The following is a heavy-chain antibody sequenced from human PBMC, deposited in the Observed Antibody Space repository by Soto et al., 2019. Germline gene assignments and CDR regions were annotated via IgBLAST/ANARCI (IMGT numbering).Heavy chain of an antibody. J-gene: IGHJ4*02. D-gene: IGHD6-19*01. V-gene: IGHV4-59*08. Sequence: PSETLSLTCTVSGGSISSYYWSWIRQPPGKGLEWIGYIYYSGSTNYNPSLKSRVTISVDTSKNQFSLKLSSVTAADTAVYYCARAVAGYVGSFDYWGQGTLVTVSS. CDR3: ARAVAGYVGSFDY. CDR2: IYYSGST. CDR1: GGSISSYY.